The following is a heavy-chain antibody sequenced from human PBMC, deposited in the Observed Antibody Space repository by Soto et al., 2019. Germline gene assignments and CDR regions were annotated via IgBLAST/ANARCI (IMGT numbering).Heavy chain of an antibody. Sequence: WSLRLSCAASGFTFSSYGMHWVRQSPGKGLEWVAVISYDGSNKYYADSVKGRFTISRDNSKNTLYLQMNSLRAEETAVYYCAKTRTEWKHNWFDPWGQGTLGTVSS. CDR2: ISYDGSNK. V-gene: IGHV3-30*18. CDR1: GFTFSSYG. CDR3: AKTRTEWKHNWFDP. J-gene: IGHJ5*02. D-gene: IGHD3-3*01.